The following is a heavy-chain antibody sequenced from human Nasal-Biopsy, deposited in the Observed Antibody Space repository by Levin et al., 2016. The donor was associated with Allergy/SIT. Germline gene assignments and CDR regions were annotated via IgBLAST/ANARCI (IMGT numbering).Heavy chain of an antibody. D-gene: IGHD5-24*01. CDR1: GGSVNRGGYY. Sequence: SETLSLTCTVSGGSVNRGGYYWTWIRQHPRKGPGMDWLQFITVMVRGPATTRPSGVELPYPWTRLRASSSLRLSSVTVADAAVYYCARGWRGGYNWSRQYSYYMDVWGKGTTVTVSS. CDR3: ARGWRGGYNWSRQYSYYMDV. V-gene: IGHV4-31*03. J-gene: IGHJ6*03. CDR2: FITVMVRGP.